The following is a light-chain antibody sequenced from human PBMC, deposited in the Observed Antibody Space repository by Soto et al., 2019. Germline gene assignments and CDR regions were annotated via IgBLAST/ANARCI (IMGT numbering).Light chain of an antibody. CDR3: QQSYSTPT. J-gene: IGKJ5*01. CDR2: AAS. V-gene: IGKV1-39*01. CDR1: QIIISY. Sequence: DIQMTQSPSSLSASVGDRVIITCRASQIIISYLNWYQQKPGKAPKLLIYAASSLQSGVPSRFSGSGSGTDFTLTISSLQPEDFATYYCQQSYSTPTFGQGTRLEIK.